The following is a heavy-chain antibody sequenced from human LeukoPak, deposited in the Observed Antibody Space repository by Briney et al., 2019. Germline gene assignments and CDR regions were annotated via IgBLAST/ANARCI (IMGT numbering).Heavy chain of an antibody. D-gene: IGHD1-26*01. CDR2: ISPSGDIT. V-gene: IGHV3-23*01. Sequence: PSGGSLRLSCAASGFTFSNHGMNWVRQAPGKGLEWVSGISPSGDITYYADSVKGRFTISRDNSKNTLYLQMNSLRAEDTAVYYCAKDLRRRVGARDAFDIRGQGTMVTVSS. J-gene: IGHJ3*02. CDR3: AKDLRRRVGARDAFDI. CDR1: GFTFSNHG.